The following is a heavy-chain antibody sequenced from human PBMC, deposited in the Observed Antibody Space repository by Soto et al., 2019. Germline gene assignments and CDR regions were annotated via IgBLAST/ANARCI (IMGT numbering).Heavy chain of an antibody. CDR2: ISGSGGST. Sequence: GGSLRLSCAASGFTFSSYAMSWVRQAPGKGLEWVSAISGSGGSTYYADSVKGRFTISRDNSKNTLYLQMNSLRAEDTAVYYCAKDLGYGDYVSYYYMDVWGKGTTVTVSS. CDR3: AKDLGYGDYVSYYYMDV. J-gene: IGHJ6*03. CDR1: GFTFSSYA. V-gene: IGHV3-23*01. D-gene: IGHD4-17*01.